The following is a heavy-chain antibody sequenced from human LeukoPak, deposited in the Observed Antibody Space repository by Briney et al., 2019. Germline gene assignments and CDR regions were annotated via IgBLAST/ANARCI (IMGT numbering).Heavy chain of an antibody. CDR1: GFTFSAYA. CDR3: ARDQSPLYCSGGSCYPAGFDY. J-gene: IGHJ4*02. Sequence: GGSLRLSCTASGFTFSAYAMMWVRQAPGKGPEWVSAIRGGGTSEFYADSVKGRFRISRDNSKDTLFLQMNSLRAEDTAVYYCARDQSPLYCSGGSCYPAGFDYWGQGTLVTVSS. V-gene: IGHV3-23*01. CDR2: IRGGGTSE. D-gene: IGHD2-15*01.